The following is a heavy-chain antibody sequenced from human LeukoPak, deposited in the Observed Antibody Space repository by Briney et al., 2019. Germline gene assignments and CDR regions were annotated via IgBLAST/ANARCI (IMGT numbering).Heavy chain of an antibody. J-gene: IGHJ4*02. CDR1: GFTFSSYW. CDR3: ARGIAAADIDY. Sequence: PGGSLRLSCAASGFTFSSYWMHWVRQAPGKGLVWVSRINSDGSSTSYADSVEGRFTIFRDNAKNTLYLQMNSLRAEDTAVYYCARGIAAADIDYWGQGTLVTVSS. CDR2: INSDGSST. D-gene: IGHD6-13*01. V-gene: IGHV3-74*01.